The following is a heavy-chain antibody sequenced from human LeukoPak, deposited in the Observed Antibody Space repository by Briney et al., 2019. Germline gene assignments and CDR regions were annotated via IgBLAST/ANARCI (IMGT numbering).Heavy chain of an antibody. CDR2: ISYDGSNK. CDR1: GFTFSSYA. V-gene: IGHV3-30-3*01. D-gene: IGHD3-3*01. CDR3: ARHRGPTLYNTVYFDC. Sequence: PRGSLRLSCAASGFTFSSYAMHWVRQAPGKGLEWVAVISYDGSNKYYADCVKGRFTISRDNSKNTLYLQMNSLRAEDTAVYYCARHRGPTLYNTVYFDCWGQGTLVTVSS. J-gene: IGHJ4*02.